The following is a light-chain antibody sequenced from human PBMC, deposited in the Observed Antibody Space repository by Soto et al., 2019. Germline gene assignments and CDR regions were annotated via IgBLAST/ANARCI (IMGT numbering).Light chain of an antibody. Sequence: QSVLTQPPSVSGAPGQRVTISCTGSSSKIGAGYDLHWYQQLPGTAPKLIIYDNSNRPSGVPDRFSGSKSGTSASLAITGLQAEDEADYYCQSYDSRMSAYVFGTGTKVTVL. V-gene: IGLV1-40*01. CDR1: SSKIGAGYD. J-gene: IGLJ1*01. CDR3: QSYDSRMSAYV. CDR2: DNS.